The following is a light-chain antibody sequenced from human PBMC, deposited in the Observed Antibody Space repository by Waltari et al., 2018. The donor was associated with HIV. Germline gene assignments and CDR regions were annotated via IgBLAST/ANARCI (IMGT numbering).Light chain of an antibody. V-gene: IGKV3-20*01. CDR2: GSS. J-gene: IGKJ1*01. Sequence: EIVLTQSPGTLSLSPEERAPLSCRASQIVSSAYLAWYQHRPGQAPRLLIYGSSTRATGVPDRFSGNGFGTDFTLTISRLEPEDFAMYYCQQYGASPETFGQGARVEI. CDR1: QIVSSAY. CDR3: QQYGASPET.